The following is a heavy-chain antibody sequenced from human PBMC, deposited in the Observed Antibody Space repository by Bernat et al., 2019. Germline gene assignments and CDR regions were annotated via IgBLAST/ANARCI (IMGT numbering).Heavy chain of an antibody. V-gene: IGHV3-23*01. Sequence: EVQLLESGGGLVQPGGSLRLSCAASGFPFSSYAMSWVRQAPGKGLEWVSAISGSGGSTYYAESVKGRFTISRDKSKNTLYLQMNSLGAEDTAVYYCAKVRFERYSSSWYPRLGAFDIWGQGTMVTVSS. D-gene: IGHD6-13*01. CDR3: AKVRFERYSSSWYPRLGAFDI. J-gene: IGHJ3*02. CDR1: GFPFSSYA. CDR2: ISGSGGST.